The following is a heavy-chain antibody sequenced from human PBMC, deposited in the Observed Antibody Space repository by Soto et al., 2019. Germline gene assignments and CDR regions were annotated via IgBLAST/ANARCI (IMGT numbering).Heavy chain of an antibody. J-gene: IGHJ3*02. Sequence: PGGSLRLSCAASGFTFSSYGMHWVRQAPGKGLEWVAVISYDGSNKYYADSVKGRFTISRDNSKNTLYLQMNSLRAEDTAVYYCAKIDIVLVPAAMPTPYSDAFDIWGQGPIVTVSS. D-gene: IGHD2-2*01. V-gene: IGHV3-30*18. CDR3: AKIDIVLVPAAMPTPYSDAFDI. CDR2: ISYDGSNK. CDR1: GFTFSSYG.